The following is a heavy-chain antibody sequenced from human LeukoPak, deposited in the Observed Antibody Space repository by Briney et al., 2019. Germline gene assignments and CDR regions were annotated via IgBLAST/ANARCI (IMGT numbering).Heavy chain of an antibody. D-gene: IGHD3-22*01. J-gene: IGHJ4*02. V-gene: IGHV4-59*08. Sequence: SETLSLTCTVSSGSISSYYWSWIRQPPGKGLEWLGYIYSSGTINFNPSLKSRLTMSVDTSKNQFSLKLSSVTAADTAVYYCARHDKGFDYWGQGTLVTVSS. CDR2: IYSSGTI. CDR1: SGSISSYY. CDR3: ARHDKGFDY.